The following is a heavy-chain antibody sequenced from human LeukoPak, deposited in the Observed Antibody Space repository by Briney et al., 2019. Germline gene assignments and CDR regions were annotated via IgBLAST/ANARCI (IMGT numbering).Heavy chain of an antibody. Sequence: ASVKVSCKASGYTFTSYLISWVRQAPGQGLEWMGWISTYNGSRNYAQKFQGRVTMTTDTSTSTAYMELRSLRSDDTAVYYCARVEIWFGELLVYYFDYWGQGTLVTVSS. CDR2: ISTYNGSR. CDR1: GYTFTSYL. CDR3: ARVEIWFGELLVYYFDY. J-gene: IGHJ4*02. V-gene: IGHV1-18*01. D-gene: IGHD3-10*01.